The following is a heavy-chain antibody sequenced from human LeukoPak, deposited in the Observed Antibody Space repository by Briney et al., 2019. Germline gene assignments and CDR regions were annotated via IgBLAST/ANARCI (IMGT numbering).Heavy chain of an antibody. Sequence: GSLRLSCAASGFTFSNAWMSWVRQPPGKGLEWIGNIYSSGSTYYNASLQSRVTISIDTSKNQFSLRLNSVTAADTAMYYCAKSGGYGLTDYWGQGTRVTVSS. V-gene: IGHV4-59*04. CDR3: AKSGGYGLTDY. D-gene: IGHD1-26*01. CDR1: GFTFSNAW. J-gene: IGHJ4*02. CDR2: IYSSGST.